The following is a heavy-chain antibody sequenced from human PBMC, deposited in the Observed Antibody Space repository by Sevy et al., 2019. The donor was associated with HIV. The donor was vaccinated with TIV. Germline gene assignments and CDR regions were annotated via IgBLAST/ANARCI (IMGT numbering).Heavy chain of an antibody. Sequence: SDTLSLTCTVSADSVSSGSYHWSWIRQPPGKGLEWIGYMYYYGNTNLNPSLRSRVTMSVDTSENQFSLKLSSVTAADTAVYYCARRRTALVAGHYYGLDVWGQGTTVTVSS. CDR1: ADSVSSGSYH. D-gene: IGHD5-18*01. J-gene: IGHJ6*02. V-gene: IGHV4-61*01. CDR2: MYYYGNT. CDR3: ARRRTALVAGHYYGLDV.